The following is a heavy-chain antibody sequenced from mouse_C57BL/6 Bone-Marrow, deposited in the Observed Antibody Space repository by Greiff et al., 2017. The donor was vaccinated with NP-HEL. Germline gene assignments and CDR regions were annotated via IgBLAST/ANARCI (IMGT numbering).Heavy chain of an antibody. J-gene: IGHJ2*01. V-gene: IGHV5-12*01. CDR1: GFTFSDYY. D-gene: IGHD2-4*01. Sequence: EVQLVESGGGLVQPGGSLKLSCAASGFTFSDYYMYWVRQTPEKRLEWVAYISNGGGSTYYPDTVKGRFTISRDNAKNTLYLQMSRLKSEDTAMYYCATYDYEGAYYFDYWGQGTTLTVSS. CDR3: ATYDYEGAYYFDY. CDR2: ISNGGGST.